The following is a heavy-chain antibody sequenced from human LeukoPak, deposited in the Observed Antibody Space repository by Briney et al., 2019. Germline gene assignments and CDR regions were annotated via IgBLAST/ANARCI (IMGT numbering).Heavy chain of an antibody. V-gene: IGHV3-7*01. CDR3: ARDRGDRVFDY. Sequence: GGSLRLSCAASGFSFSGYWMPWVRQAPGKGLEWVDNIKQDGSEKYYVDSVKGRFTISRDNAKNSLYLQMNSLRAEDTAVYYCARDRGDRVFDYWGQGTLVTVSS. D-gene: IGHD4-17*01. CDR2: IKQDGSEK. CDR1: GFSFSGYW. J-gene: IGHJ4*02.